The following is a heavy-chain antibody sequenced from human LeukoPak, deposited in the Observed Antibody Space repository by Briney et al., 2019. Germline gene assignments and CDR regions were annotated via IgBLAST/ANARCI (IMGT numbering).Heavy chain of an antibody. CDR3: ARVHSSSWYAPTDYYYYGMDV. V-gene: IGHV3-21*01. CDR1: GFTVSSNY. D-gene: IGHD6-13*01. J-gene: IGHJ6*02. Sequence: PGGSLRLSCAASGFTVSSNYMSWVRQAPGKGLEWVSSISSSSSYIYYADSVKGRFTISRDNAKNSLYLQMNSLRAEDTAVYYCARVHSSSWYAPTDYYYYGMDVWGQGTTVTVSS. CDR2: ISSSSSYI.